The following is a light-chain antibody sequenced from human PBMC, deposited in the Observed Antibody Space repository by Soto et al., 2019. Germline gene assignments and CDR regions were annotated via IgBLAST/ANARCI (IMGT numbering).Light chain of an antibody. Sequence: EIVLTQSTGTLSLSPGERVTLSCRASQSLSSSYLAWYQQRPGQAPRLLIYAASSRATGVPDRFSGSGSGTEFTLTISSLQSEDVSVYFCQHYNFWPHTFGQGTKVDIK. V-gene: IGKV3-20*01. CDR3: QHYNFWPHT. CDR1: QSLSSSY. J-gene: IGKJ2*01. CDR2: AAS.